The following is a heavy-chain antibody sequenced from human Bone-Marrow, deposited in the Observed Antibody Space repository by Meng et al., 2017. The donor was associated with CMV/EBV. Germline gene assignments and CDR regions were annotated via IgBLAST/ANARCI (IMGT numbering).Heavy chain of an antibody. D-gene: IGHD2-2*02. J-gene: IGHJ5*02. Sequence: SVKVSCKASGGTFSSYAISWVRQAPGQGLEWMGGIIPIFGTANYAQKFQGRVTITTDASTSTAYMELSSLRSEDTAVYYCARGPPGGCSSTSCYTGSWFDPWGPGTLVTVSS. V-gene: IGHV1-69*05. CDR3: ARGPPGGCSSTSCYTGSWFDP. CDR2: IIPIFGTA. CDR1: GGTFSSYA.